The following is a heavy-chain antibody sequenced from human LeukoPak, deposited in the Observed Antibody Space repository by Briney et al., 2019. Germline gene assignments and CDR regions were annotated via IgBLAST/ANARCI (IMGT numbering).Heavy chain of an antibody. CDR2: ICAYAART. CDR3: AKGTAMVPTFFDY. J-gene: IGHJ4*02. D-gene: IGHD5-18*01. Sequence: GGSLRLSCVASGFDFSSYAMTWVRQAPGRGLEWVSTICAYAARTYYADSVKGRFTTSRENSKSTLSLQMNSLRAEDTALYYCAKGTAMVPTFFDYWGQGTLVTVSS. V-gene: IGHV3-23*01. CDR1: GFDFSSYA.